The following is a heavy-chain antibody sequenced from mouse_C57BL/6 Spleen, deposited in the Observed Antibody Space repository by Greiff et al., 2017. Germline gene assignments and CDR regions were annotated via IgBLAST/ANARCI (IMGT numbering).Heavy chain of an antibody. J-gene: IGHJ4*01. Sequence: EVKLVESGGDLVKPGGSLKLSCAASGFTFSSYGMSWVRQTPDKRLEWVATISSGGSYTYYPDSVKGRFTISRDNAKNTLYLQMSSLKSEDTAMYYCARHVADSNLYYAMDYWGQGTSVTVSS. CDR2: ISSGGSYT. D-gene: IGHD2-5*01. CDR3: ARHVADSNLYYAMDY. V-gene: IGHV5-6*01. CDR1: GFTFSSYG.